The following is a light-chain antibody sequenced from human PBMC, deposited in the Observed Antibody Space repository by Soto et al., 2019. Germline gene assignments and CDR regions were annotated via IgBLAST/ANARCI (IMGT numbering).Light chain of an antibody. Sequence: DIQMTQSPSSLSAYVGDRVTIPCRASQSISSYLNWYQQKPGKAPNLLMYTTSSLETGVPPRFSGSGSGTDFTLTISRLQPEDFATYFCQQSYSRPRTFGHGANVDIK. CDR1: QSISSY. CDR2: TTS. J-gene: IGKJ1*01. CDR3: QQSYSRPRT. V-gene: IGKV1-39*01.